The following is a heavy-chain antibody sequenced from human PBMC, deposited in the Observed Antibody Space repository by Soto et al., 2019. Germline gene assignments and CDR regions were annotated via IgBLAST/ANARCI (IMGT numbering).Heavy chain of an antibody. CDR2: ISAYNGNT. CDR3: AREGPAPYYYYGMDV. Sequence: QVQLVQSGGEVKKPGASVKVSCKTSGYSFTTYGISWVRQAPGQRLEWMGWISAYNGNTNYAQKLQDRVTMTTDTSTSTAYMELRSLRSDDTAVYYCAREGPAPYYYYGMDVWGQWSTVTLSS. CDR1: GYSFTTYG. V-gene: IGHV1-18*01. J-gene: IGHJ6*02.